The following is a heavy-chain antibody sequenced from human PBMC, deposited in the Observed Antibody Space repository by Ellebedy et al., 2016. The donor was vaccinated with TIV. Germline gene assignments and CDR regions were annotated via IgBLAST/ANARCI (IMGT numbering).Heavy chain of an antibody. Sequence: AASVKVSCKASGGTFSSYAISWVRQAPGQGLEWMGGIIPIFGTANYAQKFQGRVTITADESTSTAYMELSSLRSEDTAVYYCARGAVSLAVAGRAYGMDVWGQGTTVTVSS. V-gene: IGHV1-69*13. CDR1: GGTFSSYA. CDR3: ARGAVSLAVAGRAYGMDV. D-gene: IGHD6-19*01. J-gene: IGHJ6*02. CDR2: IIPIFGTA.